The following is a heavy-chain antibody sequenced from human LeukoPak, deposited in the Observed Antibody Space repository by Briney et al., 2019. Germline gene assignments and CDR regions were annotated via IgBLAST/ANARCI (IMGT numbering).Heavy chain of an antibody. CDR2: IYPDDSET. V-gene: IGHV5-51*01. CDR3: ARLYREVTVTTSGNWFDP. J-gene: IGHJ5*02. Sequence: GESLKISCKGSGYSFTSYWIGWVRQMPGKGLEWIGIIYPDDSETRYSPSFQGQVTISADKSISTAYLQWSSLKASDTAMYYCARLYREVTVTTSGNWFDPWGQGTLVTVSS. CDR1: GYSFTSYW. D-gene: IGHD4-17*01.